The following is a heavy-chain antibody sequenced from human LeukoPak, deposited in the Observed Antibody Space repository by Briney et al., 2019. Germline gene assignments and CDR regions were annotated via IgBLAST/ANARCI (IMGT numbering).Heavy chain of an antibody. J-gene: IGHJ4*02. CDR3: ARGGGGSYFDY. D-gene: IGHD1-26*01. CDR1: GESFSGYF. V-gene: IGHV4-34*01. Sequence: SETLSLTCAVYGESFSGYFWSWIRQPPGKGLEWIGEINHSGYTNYNPSLKSRVTISVDTSKNQFSLKLSSVTAADTAVYYCARGGGGSYFDYWGQGTLVTVSS. CDR2: INHSGYT.